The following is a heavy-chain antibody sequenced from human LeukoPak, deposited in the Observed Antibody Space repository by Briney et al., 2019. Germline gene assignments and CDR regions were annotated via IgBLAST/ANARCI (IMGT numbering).Heavy chain of an antibody. D-gene: IGHD2-15*01. Sequence: GRSLRLSCAASGFTFSTSGMNWVRQAPGKGLEWVAVIWSDGSEKRYADSVKGRFTISRDNSKNTLYLQMNSLRAEDTAVYYCAKDLILSPAGDYWGQGTLVTVSS. CDR3: AKDLILSPAGDY. V-gene: IGHV3-33*06. J-gene: IGHJ4*02. CDR2: IWSDGSEK. CDR1: GFTFSTSG.